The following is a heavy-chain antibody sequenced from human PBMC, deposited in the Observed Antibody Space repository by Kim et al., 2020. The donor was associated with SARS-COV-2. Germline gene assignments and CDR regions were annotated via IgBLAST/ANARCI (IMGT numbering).Heavy chain of an antibody. CDR2: IDTEGSRT. D-gene: IGHD5-18*01. CDR1: GFTFSSYW. V-gene: IGHV3-74*01. J-gene: IGHJ6*02. Sequence: GGSLRLSCAASGFTFSSYWMHWVRQAPGKGLVWVARIDTEGSRTSDADSVKGRFTISRDNAKNTLILQMNSLRVEDTAVYYCVRAGYSYGDPINYYYGMDVWGQGTTVTVSS. CDR3: VRAGYSYGDPINYYYGMDV.